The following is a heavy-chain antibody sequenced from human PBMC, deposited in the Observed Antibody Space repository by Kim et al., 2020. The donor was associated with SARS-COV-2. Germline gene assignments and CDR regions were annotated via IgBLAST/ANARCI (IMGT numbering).Heavy chain of an antibody. Sequence: TQKFQGSVTMTRDTSTSTVYMELSSLRSEDAAVYYCARGSITGKRVDAFDIWGQGTMVTVSS. CDR3: ARGSITGKRVDAFDI. D-gene: IGHD1-20*01. V-gene: IGHV1-46*01. J-gene: IGHJ3*02.